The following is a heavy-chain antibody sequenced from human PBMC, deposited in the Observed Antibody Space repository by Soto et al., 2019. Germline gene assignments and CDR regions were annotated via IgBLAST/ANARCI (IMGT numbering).Heavy chain of an antibody. CDR1: GFTFSSYA. D-gene: IGHD6-19*01. J-gene: IGHJ3*02. CDR3: ARATSGWYKDAFDI. CDR2: ISYDGSNK. Sequence: QVQLVESGGGVVQPGRSLRLSCAASGFTFSSYAMHWVRQAPGKGLEWVAVISYDGSNKYYADSEKGRFTISRDNSKNTLYLQMNSLRAEDTAVYYCARATSGWYKDAFDIWGQGTMVTVSS. V-gene: IGHV3-30-3*01.